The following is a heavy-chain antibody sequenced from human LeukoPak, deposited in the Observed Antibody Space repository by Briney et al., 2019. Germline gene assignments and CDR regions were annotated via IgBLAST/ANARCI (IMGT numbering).Heavy chain of an antibody. J-gene: IGHJ1*01. D-gene: IGHD1-26*01. CDR3: ARDGTGATDLPEYFQH. CDR1: GFTFSSCS. CDR2: ISSSSSYI. V-gene: IGHV3-21*01. Sequence: GGSLRLSCAASGFTFSSCSMNWVRQAPGKGLEWVSSISSSSSYIYYADSVKGRFTISRDNAKNSLYLQMNSLRAEDTAVYYCARDGTGATDLPEYFQHWGQGTLVTVSS.